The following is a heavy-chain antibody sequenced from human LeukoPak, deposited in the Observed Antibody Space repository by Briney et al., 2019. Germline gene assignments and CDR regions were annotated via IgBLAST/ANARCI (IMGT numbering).Heavy chain of an antibody. Sequence: GGSLGLSCAASGFTFSTYWMSWVRQAPGKGLEWVANIKQDGSETFYVDSVKGRFSISRDNAQNSLYLQMNRLRAEDTALYYCARDYRSSSGRSIDYWGQGTLVTVSS. D-gene: IGHD6-6*01. J-gene: IGHJ4*02. CDR1: GFTFSTYW. CDR3: ARDYRSSSGRSIDY. CDR2: IKQDGSET. V-gene: IGHV3-7*01.